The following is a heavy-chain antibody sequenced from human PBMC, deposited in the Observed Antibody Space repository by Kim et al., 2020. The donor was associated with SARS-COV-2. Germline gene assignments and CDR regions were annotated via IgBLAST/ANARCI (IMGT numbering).Heavy chain of an antibody. CDR3: ARDAQLWFGELHDYYYYYGMDV. D-gene: IGHD3-10*01. J-gene: IGHJ6*02. CDR2: TYYRSKWYK. Sequence: SQTLSLTCAISWDSVSSNSAAWNWIRQSPSRCLEWLGRTYYRSKWYKDYAVSVKSRITINPDTSKNQFSLQLNSVTPEDTAVYYCARDAQLWFGELHDYYYYYGMDVWGQGTTVTVSS. V-gene: IGHV6-1*01. CDR1: WDSVSSNSAA.